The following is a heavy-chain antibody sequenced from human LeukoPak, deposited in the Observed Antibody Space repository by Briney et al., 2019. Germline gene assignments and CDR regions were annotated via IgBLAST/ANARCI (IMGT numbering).Heavy chain of an antibody. Sequence: GGSLRLSCAASGFTFSTSAMHWVRQAPGQGLEWVAFIRYDGSNKYYADSVKGRFTISRDNSKNTLYLQMNSLRAEDTAMYYCAKGGESYYGSGSFTPFDYWGQGTLVTVSS. CDR2: IRYDGSNK. CDR3: AKGGESYYGSGSFTPFDY. J-gene: IGHJ4*02. D-gene: IGHD3-10*01. V-gene: IGHV3-30*02. CDR1: GFTFSTSA.